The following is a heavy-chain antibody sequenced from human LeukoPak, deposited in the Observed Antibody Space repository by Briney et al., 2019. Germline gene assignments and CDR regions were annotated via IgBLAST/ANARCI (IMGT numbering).Heavy chain of an antibody. D-gene: IGHD3-3*01. Sequence: GGSLRLSCAASGFTFSTYDMNWVRQAPGKGLEWVSYISRSSSHIYYADSMKGRLTISRDNAKNSLSLQMNSLRGEDTAVYYCARGGVDSWSGYVHFDYWGQGTLVTVSS. CDR3: ARGGVDSWSGYVHFDY. J-gene: IGHJ4*02. CDR2: ISRSSSHI. CDR1: GFTFSTYD. V-gene: IGHV3-21*01.